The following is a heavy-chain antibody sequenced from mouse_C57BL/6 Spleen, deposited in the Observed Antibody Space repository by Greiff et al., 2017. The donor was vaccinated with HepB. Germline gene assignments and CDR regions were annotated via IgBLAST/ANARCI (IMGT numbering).Heavy chain of an antibody. CDR2: ISGGGGNT. V-gene: IGHV5-9*01. Sequence: EVMLVESGGGLVKPGGSLKLSCAASGFTFSSYTMSWVRQTPEKRLEWVATISGGGGNTYYPDSVKGRFTISRDNAKNTLYLQMSSLRSEDTALYYCARGTVGYFDVWGTGTTVTVSS. D-gene: IGHD1-1*01. CDR3: ARGTVGYFDV. CDR1: GFTFSSYT. J-gene: IGHJ1*03.